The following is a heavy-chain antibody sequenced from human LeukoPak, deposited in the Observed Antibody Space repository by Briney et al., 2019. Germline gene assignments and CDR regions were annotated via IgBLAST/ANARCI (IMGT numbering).Heavy chain of an antibody. J-gene: IGHJ4*02. CDR1: GCTFSSYA. D-gene: IGHD6-19*01. Sequence: GGALRLSCAASGCTFSSYAMRWVRQPPGKGLEWVSAISGSGGSTYYADSVKGRFTISRDNSKNTLYLQTNSLRAEDTAVYYCAKDKVPGIAVAGRLGYWGQGTLVTVSS. V-gene: IGHV3-23*01. CDR3: AKDKVPGIAVAGRLGY. CDR2: ISGSGGST.